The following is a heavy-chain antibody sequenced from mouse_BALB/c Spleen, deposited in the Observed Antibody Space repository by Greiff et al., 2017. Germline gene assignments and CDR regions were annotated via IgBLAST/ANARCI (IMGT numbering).Heavy chain of an antibody. D-gene: IGHD4-1*01. CDR3: ASSLTVFFAY. J-gene: IGHJ3*01. Sequence: EVQLQESGPELVKPGASVKIPCKASGYTFTDYNMDWVKQSHGKSLEWIGDINPNNGGTIYNQKFKGKATLTVDKSSSTAYMELRSLTSEDTAVYYCASSLTVFFAYWGQGTLVTVSA. CDR1: GYTFTDYN. V-gene: IGHV1-18*01. CDR2: INPNNGGT.